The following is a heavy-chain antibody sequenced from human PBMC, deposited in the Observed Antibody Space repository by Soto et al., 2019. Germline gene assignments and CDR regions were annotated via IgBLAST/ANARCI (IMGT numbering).Heavy chain of an antibody. V-gene: IGHV4-59*08. CDR2: IYYSGST. CDR3: ERRGRDAFDI. Sequence: PSETLSLTCTVSGGSISSYYWSWIRQPPGKGQEWIGYIYYSGSTNYNPSLKSRVTISVDTSKNQFSLKLSFVTAADTAVYYCERRGRDAFDIWGQGTMVTVSS. CDR1: GGSISSYY. J-gene: IGHJ3*02.